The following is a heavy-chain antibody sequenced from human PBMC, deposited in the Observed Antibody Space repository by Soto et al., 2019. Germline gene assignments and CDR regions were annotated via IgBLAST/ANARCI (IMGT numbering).Heavy chain of an antibody. J-gene: IGHJ6*02. D-gene: IGHD3-3*01. CDR3: ARDKSEGYDFWSYYYGMDV. V-gene: IGHV3-33*01. CDR1: GFTFSSYG. Sequence: GGSLRLSCAASGFTFSSYGMHWVRQAPGKGLEWVAVIWYDGSNKYYADSVKGRFTISRDNSKNTLYLQMNSLRAEDTAVYYCARDKSEGYDFWSYYYGMDVWGQGTTVTVSS. CDR2: IWYDGSNK.